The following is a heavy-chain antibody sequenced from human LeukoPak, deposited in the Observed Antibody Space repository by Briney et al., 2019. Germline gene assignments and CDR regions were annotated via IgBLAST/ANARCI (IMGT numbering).Heavy chain of an antibody. V-gene: IGHV3-49*04. J-gene: IGHJ4*02. CDR2: IRSKAYGGTT. Sequence: GGSLRLSCAASGFTFSNAWMSWVRQAPGKGLEWVGFIRSKAYGGTTEYAASVKGRFTISRDDSKSIAYLQMNSLKTEDTAVYYCTRGVLERLYFDYWGQGTLVTVSS. D-gene: IGHD1-1*01. CDR3: TRGVLERLYFDY. CDR1: GFTFSNAW.